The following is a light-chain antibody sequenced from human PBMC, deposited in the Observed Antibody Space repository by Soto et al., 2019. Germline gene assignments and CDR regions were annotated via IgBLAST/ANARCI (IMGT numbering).Light chain of an antibody. CDR2: GAS. Sequence: IVLTQSPGTLSLSPGERATLSCRDSQSVSNNYLAWYQQKPGHAPRLLIYGASNRATGIPDRFSVIGSGTDFTLTISRMEPEDFAVYDCQQYGSSGTFGQGTKVDIK. CDR1: QSVSNNY. CDR3: QQYGSSGT. V-gene: IGKV3-20*01. J-gene: IGKJ1*01.